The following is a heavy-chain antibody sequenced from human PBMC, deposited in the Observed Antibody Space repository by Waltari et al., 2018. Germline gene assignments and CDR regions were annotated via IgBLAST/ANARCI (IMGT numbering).Heavy chain of an antibody. CDR1: RFTFSSYW. CDR3: ARNYGSGRFSYYYYAMDV. Sequence: EVQLVESGGGLVQPGGSLRLLCAASRFTFSSYWMSWARQAPGKGLEWVANIKFDGAEEYYVDSVKGRFTVSRDNAKNLLYLHMNSLRAEDTAVYYCARNYGSGRFSYYYYAMDVWGRGTTVTVSS. CDR2: IKFDGAEE. J-gene: IGHJ6*02. D-gene: IGHD3-10*01. V-gene: IGHV3-7*01.